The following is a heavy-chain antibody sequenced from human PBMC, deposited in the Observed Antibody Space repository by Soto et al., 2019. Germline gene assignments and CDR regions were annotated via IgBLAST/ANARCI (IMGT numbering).Heavy chain of an antibody. V-gene: IGHV3-74*01. D-gene: IGHD1-26*01. CDR1: GFTFSSYW. Sequence: EVQLVESGGGLVQPGGSLRLSCAASGFTFSSYWMHWVRQAPGKGLVWVSRINSDGSSTSYADSVKGRFTISRDNAKNTLYLQMNSLRAEDTAVYYCASTPGQWDDNWFDPWGQGTLVTVSS. CDR3: ASTPGQWDDNWFDP. J-gene: IGHJ5*02. CDR2: INSDGSST.